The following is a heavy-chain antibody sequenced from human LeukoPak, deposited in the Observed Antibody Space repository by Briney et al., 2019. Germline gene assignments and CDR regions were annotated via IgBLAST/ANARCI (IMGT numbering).Heavy chain of an antibody. D-gene: IGHD2-15*01. V-gene: IGHV4-39*07. Sequence: PSETLSLTCTVSGGSISSSSYYWGWIRQPPGKGLEWIGSIYHSGSTNYNPSLKSRVTISVDKSKNQFSLKLSSVTAADTAVYYCARYCSGGSCPGSYFDYWGQGTLVTVSS. CDR1: GGSISSSSYY. CDR3: ARYCSGGSCPGSYFDY. CDR2: IYHSGST. J-gene: IGHJ4*02.